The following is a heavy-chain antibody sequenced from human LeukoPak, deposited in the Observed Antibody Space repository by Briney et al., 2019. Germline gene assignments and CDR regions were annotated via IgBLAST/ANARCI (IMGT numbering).Heavy chain of an antibody. CDR2: IKSKTDGGTT. Sequence: GGSLRLSCAASGFTFSNAWMNWVRQAPGKGLEWVGRIKSKTDGGTTDYAAPVKGRFTISRDDSKNTLYLQMNSLKTEDTAVYYCARGVWEWELLRPTYYFDYWGQGTLVTVSS. CDR3: ARGVWEWELLRPTYYFDY. CDR1: GFTFSNAW. J-gene: IGHJ4*02. V-gene: IGHV3-15*07. D-gene: IGHD1-26*01.